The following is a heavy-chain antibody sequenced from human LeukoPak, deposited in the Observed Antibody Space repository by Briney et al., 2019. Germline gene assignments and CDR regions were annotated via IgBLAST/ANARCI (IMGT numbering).Heavy chain of an antibody. V-gene: IGHV4-34*01. Sequence: SETLSLTCAVYGGSFSGYYWSWIRQPPGKGLEWIGEINHSGSTNYNPSLKSRVTISVDTSKNQFSLKLSSVTAADTAVYYCARGFSYYDFWSGSPNAFDIWGQGTMVTVSS. D-gene: IGHD3-3*01. J-gene: IGHJ3*02. CDR3: ARGFSYYDFWSGSPNAFDI. CDR2: INHSGST. CDR1: GGSFSGYY.